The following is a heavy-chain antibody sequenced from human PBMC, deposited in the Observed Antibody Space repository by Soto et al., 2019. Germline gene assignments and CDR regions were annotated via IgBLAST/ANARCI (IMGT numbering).Heavy chain of an antibody. CDR3: AREIGYCSGGSCPPRHYGMDG. V-gene: IGHV1-2*04. CDR2: INPNSGGT. J-gene: IGHJ6*02. D-gene: IGHD2-15*01. Sequence: ASVKVSCKASGYTFTGYYMHWVRQAPGQGLEWMGWINPNSGGTNYAQKFQGWVTMTRDTSISTAYMELSRLRSDDTAVYYCAREIGYCSGGSCPPRHYGMDGWGQGTTVTVSS. CDR1: GYTFTGYY.